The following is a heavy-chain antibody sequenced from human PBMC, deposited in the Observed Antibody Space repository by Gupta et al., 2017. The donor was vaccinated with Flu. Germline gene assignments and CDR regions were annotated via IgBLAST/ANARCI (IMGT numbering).Heavy chain of an antibody. V-gene: IGHV3-49*04. CDR3: TRGVAGETYYYYYGMDV. Sequence: EVQLVESGGGLVQPGRSLRLSCTASGFTFGDYAMSWVRQAPGKGLEWVGFIRSKAYGGTTEYAASVKGRFTISRDDSKSIAYLQMNSLKTEDTAVYYCTRGVAGETYYYYYGMDVWGQGTTVTVSS. J-gene: IGHJ6*02. D-gene: IGHD2-15*01. CDR2: IRSKAYGGTT. CDR1: GFTFGDYA.